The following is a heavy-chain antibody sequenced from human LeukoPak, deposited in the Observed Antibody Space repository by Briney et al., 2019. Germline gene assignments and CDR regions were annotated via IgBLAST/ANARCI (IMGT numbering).Heavy chain of an antibody. CDR2: IYYSVST. V-gene: IGHV4-59*01. Sequence: SETLSLTCTVSGGSISSYYWSWIRQPPGKGLEWIGYIYYSVSTNYNPSLKSRVTISVDTSKNQFSLKLSSVTAADTAVYYCARGVVVVTAIVPDAFDIWGQGTMVTVSS. D-gene: IGHD2-21*02. J-gene: IGHJ3*02. CDR1: GGSISSYY. CDR3: ARGVVVVTAIVPDAFDI.